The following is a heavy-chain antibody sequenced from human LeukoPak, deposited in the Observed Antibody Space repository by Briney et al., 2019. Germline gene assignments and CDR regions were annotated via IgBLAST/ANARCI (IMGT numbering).Heavy chain of an antibody. V-gene: IGHV1-69*04. CDR1: GGTFSSYA. Sequence: SVKVSCKASGGTFSSYAISWVRQAPGQGLEWMGRIIPILGIANYAQKFQDRVTITADKSTSTAYMELSSLRSEDTAVYYCARGGGYNTADYWGQGTLVTVSS. CDR2: IIPILGIA. CDR3: ARGGGYNTADY. J-gene: IGHJ4*02. D-gene: IGHD5-24*01.